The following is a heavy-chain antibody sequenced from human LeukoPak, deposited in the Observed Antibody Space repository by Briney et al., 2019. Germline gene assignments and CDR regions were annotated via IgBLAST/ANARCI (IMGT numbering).Heavy chain of an antibody. CDR1: GYSFTSYW. CDR3: ARRSTGYCSSTSCYGYYYYGMDV. D-gene: IGHD2-2*01. J-gene: IGHJ6*02. V-gene: IGHV5-51*01. Sequence: GESLKISCKGSGYSFTSYWIGWVRQMPGKGLEWMGIIYPGDSDTRCSPSFQGQVTISADKSISTAYLQWSSLKASDTAMYYCARRSTGYCSSTSCYGYYYYGMDVWGQGTTVTVSS. CDR2: IYPGDSDT.